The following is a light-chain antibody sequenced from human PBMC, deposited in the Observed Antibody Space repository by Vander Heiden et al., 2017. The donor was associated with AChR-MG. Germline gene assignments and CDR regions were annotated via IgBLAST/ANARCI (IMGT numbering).Light chain of an antibody. J-gene: IGKJ3*01. Sequence: EIVLTQSPGTLSLSPGETATLSCRASQSLSSSYLAWYQQKPGQAPRLLIYGASTRATGIPDRFSGSGSGTDFTLTISRLEPEDFAVYYCEQYGGSPLFTFGPGNTVDIK. CDR2: GAS. CDR3: EQYGGSPLFT. V-gene: IGKV3-20*01. CDR1: QSLSSSY.